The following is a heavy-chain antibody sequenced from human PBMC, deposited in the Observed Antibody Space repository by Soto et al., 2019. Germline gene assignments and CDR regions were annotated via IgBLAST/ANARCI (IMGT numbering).Heavy chain of an antibody. CDR1: GFTFSSYS. CDR2: ISSSSSYI. Sequence: GGSLRLSCAASGFTFSSYSMNWVRQAPGKGLEWVSSISSSSSYIYYADSVKGRFTISRDNAKNSLYLQMNSLRAEDTAVYYCARDDTGSSWYDRAFDIWGQGTMVTVSS. V-gene: IGHV3-21*01. CDR3: ARDDTGSSWYDRAFDI. J-gene: IGHJ3*02. D-gene: IGHD6-13*01.